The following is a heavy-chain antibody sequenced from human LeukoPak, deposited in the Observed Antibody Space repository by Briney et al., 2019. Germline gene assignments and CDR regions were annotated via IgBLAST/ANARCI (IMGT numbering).Heavy chain of an antibody. D-gene: IGHD4-11*01. Sequence: PSETLSLTCTVSGGSISSSSYYWGWIRQPPGKGLEWIGSIYYSGSTYYNPSLKSRVTISVDTSKNLFSLNLSSVTAADTAVYYCARDDYGNYADYYFDYWGQGILVTVSS. CDR3: ARDDYGNYADYYFDY. CDR1: GGSISSSSYY. CDR2: IYYSGST. V-gene: IGHV4-39*02. J-gene: IGHJ4*02.